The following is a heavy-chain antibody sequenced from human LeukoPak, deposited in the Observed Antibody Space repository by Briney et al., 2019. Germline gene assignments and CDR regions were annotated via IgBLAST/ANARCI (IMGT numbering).Heavy chain of an antibody. CDR2: FDPEDGET. J-gene: IGHJ4*02. CDR3: AHKTAAAFGY. D-gene: IGHD2-2*01. CDR1: GYTLTELS. Sequence: GASVKVSCKVSGYTLTELSMHWVRQAPGKGLEWMGGFDPEDGETIYAQKFQGRVTVTEDTSTDTAYMELSSLRSEDTAVYYCAHKTAAAFGYWGQGTLVTVSS. V-gene: IGHV1-24*01.